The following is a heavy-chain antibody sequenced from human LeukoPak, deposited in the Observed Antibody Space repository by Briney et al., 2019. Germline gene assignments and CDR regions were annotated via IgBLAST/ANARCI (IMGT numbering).Heavy chain of an antibody. V-gene: IGHV1-18*01. J-gene: IGHJ4*02. D-gene: IGHD5-18*01. CDR3: ARVTDTAPPYTPPVDY. CDR2: ISAYNGNT. CDR1: GYTFTSYG. Sequence: GASVKVSCKASGYTFTSYGISWVRQAPGQGLEWMGWISAYNGNTNYAQKLQGRVTMTTDTSTSTAYMELRSLRSDDTAVYYCARVTDTAPPYTPPVDYWGQGTLVTVSS.